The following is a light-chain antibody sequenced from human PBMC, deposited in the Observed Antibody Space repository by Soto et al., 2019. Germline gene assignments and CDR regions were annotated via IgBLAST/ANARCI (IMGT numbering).Light chain of an antibody. CDR1: QSVSSY. CDR3: QQRSNCPST. Sequence: EIVLTQSPATLSLSPGEGATLSCRASQSVSSYLAWYQQKPGQAPRLLIYDASNRATGIPARFSGSGSGTDFTLTIASLEPEDFAVYYCQQRSNCPSTFGGGTRVEIK. J-gene: IGKJ4*01. V-gene: IGKV3-11*01. CDR2: DAS.